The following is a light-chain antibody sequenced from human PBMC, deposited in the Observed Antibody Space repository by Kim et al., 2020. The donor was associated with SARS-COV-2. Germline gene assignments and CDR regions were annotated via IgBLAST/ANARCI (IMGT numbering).Light chain of an antibody. CDR1: QTVSRIY. Sequence: LSRGEGATHSCRASQTVSRIYLAWYQQRLGQTPRLLIYGKSARATGIPDRFSGSGSGTDFTLTISRVEPEDFAVYYCHQYSNSRGTFGQGTKLEI. J-gene: IGKJ2*02. CDR2: GKS. CDR3: HQYSNSRGT. V-gene: IGKV3-20*01.